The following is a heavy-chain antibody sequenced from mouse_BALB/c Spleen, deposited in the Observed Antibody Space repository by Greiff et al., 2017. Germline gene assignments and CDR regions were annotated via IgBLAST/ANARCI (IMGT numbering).Heavy chain of an antibody. Sequence: EVQGVESGEGLVQPGGSLRLSCATSGFTFTDYYMSWVRQPPGKALEWLGFIRNKANGYTTEYSASVKGRFTISRDNSQSILYLQMNTLRAEDSATYYCARLYSYFDYWGQGTTLTVSS. J-gene: IGHJ2*01. D-gene: IGHD2-12*01. CDR3: ARLYSYFDY. CDR1: GFTFTDYY. CDR2: IRNKANGYTT. V-gene: IGHV7-3*02.